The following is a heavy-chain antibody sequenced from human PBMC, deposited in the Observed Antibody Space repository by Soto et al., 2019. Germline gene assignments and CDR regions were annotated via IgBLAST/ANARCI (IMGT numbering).Heavy chain of an antibody. Sequence: EVQLVESGGGLVQPGGSLRLSCAASGFTVSSNYMSWVRQAPGKGLEWISVIYSGGSTYYPVSVKGRFTISRHDSTNTMYLQMNSLRAEDTAVYCCARSLSRAFDIWGQGTMVTVSS. CDR2: IYSGGST. V-gene: IGHV3-53*04. CDR3: ARSLSRAFDI. J-gene: IGHJ3*02. CDR1: GFTVSSNY.